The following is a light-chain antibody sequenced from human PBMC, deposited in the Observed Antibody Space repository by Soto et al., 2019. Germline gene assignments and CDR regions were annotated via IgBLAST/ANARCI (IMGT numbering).Light chain of an antibody. V-gene: IGKV2-30*01. CDR1: QSLVYSDGNTY. J-gene: IGKJ4*01. CDR3: MQGRYWPRLT. Sequence: DVVMTQSPLSLPVTLGQPASISCRSSQSLVYSDGNTYLNWFHQRPGQSPRRLIYKVSNRDSGVPDRVSGSRSGTDCTPKISRVEAEDVGVYYCMQGRYWPRLTFGGGTKVEIK. CDR2: KVS.